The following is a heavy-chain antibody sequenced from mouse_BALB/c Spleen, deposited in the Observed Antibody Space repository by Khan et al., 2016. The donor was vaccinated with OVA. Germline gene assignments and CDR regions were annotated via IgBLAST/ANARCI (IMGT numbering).Heavy chain of an antibody. CDR3: ARWGDDGFTY. V-gene: IGHV1-80*01. CDR2: SYPGNGDS. D-gene: IGHD1-2*01. CDR1: GYSFSRSW. J-gene: IGHJ3*01. Sequence: QVQLKQSGAELVRPGSSVKISCKASGYSFSRSWMNWVKQRPGQGLEWIGQSYPGNGDSNYNEKFKGKATLTADKSSSTAYLQLNSLTSEDSAVYFCARWGDDGFTYWGHGTLVTVSA.